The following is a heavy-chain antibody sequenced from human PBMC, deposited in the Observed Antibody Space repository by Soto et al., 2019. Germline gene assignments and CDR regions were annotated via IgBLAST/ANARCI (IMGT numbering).Heavy chain of an antibody. CDR2: INPNSGGT. CDR1: GYTFTGYY. CDR3: ARDGSSSSGECYFDY. D-gene: IGHD6-6*01. J-gene: IGHJ4*02. V-gene: IGHV1-2*04. Sequence: SVKVSCKASGYTFTGYYMHWVRQAPVQGLEWMGWINPNSGGTNYAQRFQGWVTMTRDTSISTAYMELSRLRSDDTAVYYCARDGSSSSGECYFDYWGQGTLVTVSS.